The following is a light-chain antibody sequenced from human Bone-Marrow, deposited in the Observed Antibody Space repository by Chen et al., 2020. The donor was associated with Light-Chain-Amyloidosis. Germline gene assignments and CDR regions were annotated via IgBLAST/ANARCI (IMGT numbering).Light chain of an antibody. Sequence: EIVLTQSPGTLPLSPGEGANLSCRASQTISSNYLTWYQQKFGQAPRLLIDGSSSRATGIPDRFTGSGSGTDFTLTINRLEPEDFAMYYCQQYGTSPLTFGGGTKVEIK. J-gene: IGKJ4*01. CDR2: GSS. CDR3: QQYGTSPLT. V-gene: IGKV3-20*01. CDR1: QTISSNY.